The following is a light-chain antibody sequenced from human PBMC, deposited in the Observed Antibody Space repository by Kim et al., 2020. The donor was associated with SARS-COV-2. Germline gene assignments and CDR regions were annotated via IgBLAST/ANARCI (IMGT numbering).Light chain of an antibody. CDR1: QSVASRN. Sequence: IVLTQSPGTLSLSPGERATLSCRASQSVASRNLAWYQQRPGQAPSLLIFDASSRATGIPDRFSGSGSGTDFTLTISGLEPEDFAIYYCQQYGSAPLTFGQGTKLEIK. CDR2: DAS. J-gene: IGKJ1*01. CDR3: QQYGSAPLT. V-gene: IGKV3-20*01.